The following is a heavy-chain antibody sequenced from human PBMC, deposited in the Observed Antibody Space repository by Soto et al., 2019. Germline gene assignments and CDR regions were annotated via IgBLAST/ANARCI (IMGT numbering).Heavy chain of an antibody. V-gene: IGHV4-39*01. CDR1: GGLLRRSSYY. D-gene: IGHD4-17*01. J-gene: IGHJ4*02. CDR3: ARHLDSGGNAYFAY. Sequence: SEARSLRCSGSGGLLRRSSYYGRCIRQPPRKGLEWIGSMYSSGNTYYNPSLKSRVTISADMSKNHFSLKLSPVTAADTAVYYCARHLDSGGNAYFAYSAQGTLVTVS. CDR2: MYSSGNT.